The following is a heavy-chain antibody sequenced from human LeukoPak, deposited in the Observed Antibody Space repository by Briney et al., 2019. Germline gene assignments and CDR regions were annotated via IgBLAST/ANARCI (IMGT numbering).Heavy chain of an antibody. D-gene: IGHD5-24*01. V-gene: IGHV4-34*01. CDR3: ASSRDGYRFDY. CDR1: GGSISSYY. J-gene: IGHJ4*02. Sequence: SETLSLTCTVSGGSISSYYWSWIRQPPGKGLEWIGEINHSGSTNYNPSLKSRVTISVDTSKNQFSLKLSSVTAADTAVYYCASSRDGYRFDYWGQGTLVTVSS. CDR2: INHSGST.